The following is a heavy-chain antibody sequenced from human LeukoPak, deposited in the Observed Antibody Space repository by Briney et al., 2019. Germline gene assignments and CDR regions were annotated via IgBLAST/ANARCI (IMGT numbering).Heavy chain of an antibody. Sequence: GASVKVSCKASGYTFSSYGIGRVRQAPRQGLEWMGWITAGNGNTNYAQKVQGRVTMTTDTSTSTAYMELRSLRSDDTAVYFCARDLARGYSYGYNAFDIWGQGTMVTVSS. V-gene: IGHV1-18*01. CDR1: GYTFSSYG. J-gene: IGHJ3*02. CDR2: ITAGNGNT. CDR3: ARDLARGYSYGYNAFDI. D-gene: IGHD5-18*01.